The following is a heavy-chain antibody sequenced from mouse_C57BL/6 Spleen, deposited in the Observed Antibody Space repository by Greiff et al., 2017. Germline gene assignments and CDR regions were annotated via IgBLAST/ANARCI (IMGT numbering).Heavy chain of an antibody. J-gene: IGHJ2*01. CDR2: IDPETGGT. V-gene: IGHV1-15*01. Sequence: QVQLKESGAELVRPGASVTLSCKASGYTFTDYEMHWVKQTPVHGLEWIGAIDPETGGTAYNQKFKGKAKLTADKSSSTSYMELRSLTSEDSAVYYCTRFSPYCDEHYWGQGTTLTVSS. CDR1: GYTFTDYE. D-gene: IGHD2-13*01. CDR3: TRFSPYCDEHY.